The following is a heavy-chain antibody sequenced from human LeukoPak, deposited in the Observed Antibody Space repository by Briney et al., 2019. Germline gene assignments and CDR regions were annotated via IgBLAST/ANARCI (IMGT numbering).Heavy chain of an antibody. J-gene: IGHJ4*02. CDR1: GGSINNYY. CDR2: IHSSGST. Sequence: SETLSLTCSFSGGSINNYYWSWIRQPAGKGLEWIGLIHSSGSTSYTSSLQSRIAMSIDTSKNQFSLNLRTVTAADTAVYFCAASLIRVNVVRGPTAFDYWGQGTLVTVSS. CDR3: AASLIRVNVVRGPTAFDY. D-gene: IGHD3-10*01. V-gene: IGHV4-4*07.